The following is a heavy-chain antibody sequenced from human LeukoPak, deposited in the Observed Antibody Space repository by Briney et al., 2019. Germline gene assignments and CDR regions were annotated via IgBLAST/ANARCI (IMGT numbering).Heavy chain of an antibody. CDR2: IIPILGIA. Sequence: GASVKVSCKASGGTFSSYAISWVRQAPGQGLEWMGRIIPILGIANYAQKFQGRVTITADKSTSTAHMELSSLRSEDTAVYYCARERQQLGYYYYYYGMDAWGQGTTVTVSS. D-gene: IGHD6-13*01. CDR1: GGTFSSYA. CDR3: ARERQQLGYYYYYYGMDA. J-gene: IGHJ6*02. V-gene: IGHV1-69*04.